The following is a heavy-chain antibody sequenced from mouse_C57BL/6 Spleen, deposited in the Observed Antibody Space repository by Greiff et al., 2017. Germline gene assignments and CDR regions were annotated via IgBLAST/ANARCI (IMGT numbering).Heavy chain of an antibody. CDR3: ARQGYSSYFDY. D-gene: IGHD2-5*01. J-gene: IGHJ2*01. Sequence: EVKLMESGGGLVKPGGSLKLSCAASGFTFSSYTMSWVRQTPEKRLEWVATISGGGGNTYYPDSVKGRFTISRDNAKNTLYLQMSSLRSEDTALYYCARQGYSSYFDYWGQGTTLTVSS. V-gene: IGHV5-9*01. CDR2: ISGGGGNT. CDR1: GFTFSSYT.